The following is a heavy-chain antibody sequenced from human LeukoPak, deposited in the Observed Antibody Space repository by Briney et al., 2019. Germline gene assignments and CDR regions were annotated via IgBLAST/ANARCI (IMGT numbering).Heavy chain of an antibody. CDR2: IRFDGSNK. CDR3: TKDRGQYYDGSGYSDY. CDR1: GFTFSSYG. Sequence: PGGSPRLSCAASGFTFSSYGMHWIRQAPGKGLEWVAFIRFDGSNKYYADSVKGRFTISRDNSKNTLYLQMNSLRAEDTAVFYCTKDRGQYYDGSGYSDYWGQGTLVSVSS. D-gene: IGHD3-22*01. V-gene: IGHV3-30*02. J-gene: IGHJ4*02.